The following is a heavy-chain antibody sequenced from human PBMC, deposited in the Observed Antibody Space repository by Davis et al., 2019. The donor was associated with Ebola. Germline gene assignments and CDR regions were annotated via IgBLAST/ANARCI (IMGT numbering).Heavy chain of an antibody. CDR2: IIPIFGTA. Sequence: AASVKVSCKASGGTFSSYAISWVRQAPGQGLEWMGGIIPIFGTANYAQKFQGRVTITADKSTSTAYMELSSLRSKDTAVYYCARDTLHIAAPARFDPWGQGTLVTVSS. CDR1: GGTFSSYA. V-gene: IGHV1-69*06. D-gene: IGHD6-13*01. J-gene: IGHJ5*02. CDR3: ARDTLHIAAPARFDP.